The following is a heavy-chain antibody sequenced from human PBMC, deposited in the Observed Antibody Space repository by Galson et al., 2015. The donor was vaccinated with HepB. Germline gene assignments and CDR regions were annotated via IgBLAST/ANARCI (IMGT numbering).Heavy chain of an antibody. CDR2: INTNTGNP. CDR1: GYTFRNYA. CDR3: AGDGGNNWLDP. Sequence: SVKVSCKASGYTFRNYAINWVRQAPGQGLEWLGWINTNTGNPTYAQGFTGRFVFSLDTSVNTAYLQISSLETEDTAVYYCAGDGGNNWLDPWGQGTLVTVSS. V-gene: IGHV7-4-1*02. D-gene: IGHD4-23*01. J-gene: IGHJ5*02.